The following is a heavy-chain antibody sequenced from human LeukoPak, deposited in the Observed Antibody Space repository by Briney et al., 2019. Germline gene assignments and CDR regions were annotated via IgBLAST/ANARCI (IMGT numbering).Heavy chain of an antibody. J-gene: IGHJ4*02. V-gene: IGHV4-39*01. CDR2: ISYRGTT. CDR3: ARGPHPGGAGYNLIDH. CDR1: GGSISSSSYY. Sequence: SETLSLTCTVSGGSISSSSYYWGWIRQPPGKGLEWIGSISYRGTTFYNPSLKSRVTISVDTSKKQFFLKVSSVTAADTAVYYCARGPHPGGAGYNLIDHWGQGTLVTVSP. D-gene: IGHD5-24*01.